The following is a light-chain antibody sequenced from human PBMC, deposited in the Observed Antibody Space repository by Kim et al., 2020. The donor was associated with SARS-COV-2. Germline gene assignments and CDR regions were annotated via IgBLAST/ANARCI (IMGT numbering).Light chain of an antibody. Sequence: DIQMTQSPSSLSASVGDRVTITCRASQSIRSYLNWYQQKPGKAPKLLIYAASSLQSGVPSRFSGSGSGTDFTLTISSLQPEDFATYYCQQGYNTPYTFGQGTKLEI. CDR3: QQGYNTPYT. J-gene: IGKJ2*01. CDR2: AAS. CDR1: QSIRSY. V-gene: IGKV1-39*01.